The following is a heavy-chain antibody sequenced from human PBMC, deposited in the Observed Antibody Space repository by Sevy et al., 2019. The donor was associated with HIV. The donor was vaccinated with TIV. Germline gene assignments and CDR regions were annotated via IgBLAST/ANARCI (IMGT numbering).Heavy chain of an antibody. J-gene: IGHJ3*02. CDR3: TRQDSSASDI. D-gene: IGHD2-15*01. V-gene: IGHV1-2*02. Sequence: GPSVKVSCKSSGYTFTGYYMHWVRQAPGQGLEWMGWINANNGGTNYAQRFQGRVTMTRDTSITTAYMELSRLTSDDTAVYYCTRQDSSASDIWGQGTVVTVSS. CDR2: INANNGGT. CDR1: GYTFTGYY.